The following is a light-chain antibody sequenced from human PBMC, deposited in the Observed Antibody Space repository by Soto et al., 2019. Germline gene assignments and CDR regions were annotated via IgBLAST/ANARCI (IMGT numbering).Light chain of an antibody. CDR2: GAS. Sequence: EVVMTQSPATVSVSPGERATLSCRASQSVSSNLAGYQQKPGQAPRLLIYGASTRTPGTPARFSDSGSGTEFTLTISSLRSEDFAVYECQQYNSWPLYTFVHGTKLVIK. CDR1: QSVSSN. J-gene: IGKJ2*01. CDR3: QQYNSWPLYT. V-gene: IGKV3-15*01.